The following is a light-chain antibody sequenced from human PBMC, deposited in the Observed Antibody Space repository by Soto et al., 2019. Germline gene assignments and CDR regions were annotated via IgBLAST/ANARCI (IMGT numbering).Light chain of an antibody. CDR1: SSDVGSYNL. CDR3: CSYAGSSFYV. V-gene: IGLV2-23*02. Sequence: QSVLTQPASVSGSPGQSITISCPGTSSDVGSYNLVSWYQQHPGKAPKLMIYEVSKRPSGVSNRFSGSKSGNTASLTISGLQAEDGADYYCCSYAGSSFYVFGTGTKVTVL. CDR2: EVS. J-gene: IGLJ1*01.